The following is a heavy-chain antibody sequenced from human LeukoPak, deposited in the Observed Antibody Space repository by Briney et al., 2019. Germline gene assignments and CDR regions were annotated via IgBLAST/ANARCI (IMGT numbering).Heavy chain of an antibody. CDR3: ARETNYYDSSGIYY. V-gene: IGHV4-4*07. D-gene: IGHD3-22*01. CDR2: IYSSGST. Sequence: SETLSLTCTVSGGSISNYYWSWIRQSVGKGLEWIGRIYSSGSTNHNPSLKSRVTMPVDTSKNQLSLKLTSVTAADTAVYYCARETNYYDSSGIYYWGQGTLVTVSS. J-gene: IGHJ4*02. CDR1: GGSISNYY.